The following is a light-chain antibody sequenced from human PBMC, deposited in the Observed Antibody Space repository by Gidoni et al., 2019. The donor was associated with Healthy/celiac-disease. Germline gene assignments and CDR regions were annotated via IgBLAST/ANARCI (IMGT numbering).Light chain of an antibody. J-gene: IGKJ1*01. CDR3: QQYNSYWT. CDR1: QSISSW. V-gene: IGKV1-5*03. CDR2: KAS. Sequence: TLSASVGDRVTITCRASQSISSWLAWYQQKPGKAPKLLIYKASSLESGVPSRFSGSGSGTEFTLTISSLQPDDFATYYCQQYNSYWTFGQGTKVEIK.